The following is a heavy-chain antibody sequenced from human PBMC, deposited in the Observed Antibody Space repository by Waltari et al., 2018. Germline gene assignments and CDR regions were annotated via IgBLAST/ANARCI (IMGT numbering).Heavy chain of an antibody. D-gene: IGHD3-3*01. Sequence: EVQLVESGGGLTLPGRSLRLSCTTSGLVFSSFSISWVRQAPGKGLEWVGCISGKAYGGTPKYAASVRDRFTMSRDDSKSIAYLEMNSLKTEDTAMYFCTTQNTFWSWSYWGRGTLVTVSS. V-gene: IGHV3-49*04. CDR1: GLVFSSFS. J-gene: IGHJ4*02. CDR2: ISGKAYGGTP. CDR3: TTQNTFWSWSY.